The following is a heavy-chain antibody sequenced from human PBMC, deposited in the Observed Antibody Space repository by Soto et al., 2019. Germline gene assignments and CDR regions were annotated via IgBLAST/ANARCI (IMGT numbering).Heavy chain of an antibody. V-gene: IGHV3-23*01. CDR3: ATEMGATQGPFDN. CDR1: VFPFGANA. Sequence: GSLRLSCVVSVFPFGANAMSWVRQAPGKVLEWVSGLSNTGRRTSYADSVKGRFNISRDNSENTVYLQMNSLRVEDTAVYYCATEMGATQGPFDNWGQGTLIAVSS. CDR2: LSNTGRRT. D-gene: IGHD1-26*01. J-gene: IGHJ4*02.